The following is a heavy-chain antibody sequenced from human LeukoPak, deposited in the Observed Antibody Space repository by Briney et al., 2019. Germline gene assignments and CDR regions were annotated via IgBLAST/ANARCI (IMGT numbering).Heavy chain of an antibody. CDR1: GFTFGDYS. V-gene: IGHV3-11*04. J-gene: IGHJ6*04. CDR3: AELGITMIGGV. D-gene: IGHD3-10*02. CDR2: ISSSGSTI. Sequence: GGSLRLSCAASGFTFGDYSMTWIRQAPGKGLEWVSYISSSGSTIYYADSVKGRFTISRDNAKNSLYLQMNSLRAEDTAVYYCAELGITMIGGVWGKGTTVTISS.